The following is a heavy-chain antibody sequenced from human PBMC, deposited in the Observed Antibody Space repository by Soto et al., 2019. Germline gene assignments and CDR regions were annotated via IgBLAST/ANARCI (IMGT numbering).Heavy chain of an antibody. J-gene: IGHJ4*02. D-gene: IGHD2-15*01. CDR1: GDSVSSNSAA. V-gene: IGHV6-1*01. Sequence: SQTLSLTCAISGDSVSSNSAAWNWIRQSPSRGLEWLGRTYYRSKWYNDYAVSVKSRITINSDTSKNQFSLQLNSVTPEYTAVYYCARDTPEILGLIYFDSWGQGTLVTVSS. CDR3: ARDTPEILGLIYFDS. CDR2: TYYRSKWYN.